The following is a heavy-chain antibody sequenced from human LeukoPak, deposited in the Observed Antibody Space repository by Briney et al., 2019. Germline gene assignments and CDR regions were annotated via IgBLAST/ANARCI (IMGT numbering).Heavy chain of an antibody. J-gene: IGHJ4*02. CDR1: GFTFSNCA. D-gene: IGHD1-26*01. CDR2: ISDSGGST. Sequence: GGSLRLSCAASGFTFSNCAMSWVRQAPGKGLEWVSLISDSGGSTYYADSVKGRFTISRDNSKDTLYLQMASLRAEDTAVYYCAKGGGSRNFDYWGQGTLVTVSS. CDR3: AKGGGSRNFDY. V-gene: IGHV3-23*01.